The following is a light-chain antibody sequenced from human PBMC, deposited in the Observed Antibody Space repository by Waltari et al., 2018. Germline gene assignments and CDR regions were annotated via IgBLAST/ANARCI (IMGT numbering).Light chain of an antibody. CDR2: SNN. J-gene: IGLJ3*02. Sequence: QSVLTQPPSASGTPGQRVTISCSGSSSNIGRNTVNWYQQVPGTAPKLLIYSNNQRASGVPGRFSGSKSGTSASLAISGLQSEDEADYYCAAWDGSLNGPVFGGGTKLTVL. V-gene: IGLV1-44*01. CDR1: SSNIGRNT. CDR3: AAWDGSLNGPV.